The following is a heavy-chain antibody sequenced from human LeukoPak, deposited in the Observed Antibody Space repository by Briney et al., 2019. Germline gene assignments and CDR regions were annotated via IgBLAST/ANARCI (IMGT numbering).Heavy chain of an antibody. Sequence: SETLSLTCTVSGGSIASGDYYWSWIRQPPGKGLEWIGYAYHSGSTYYNPSLKSQITISIDKSKNQFSLTVSSVTATGTALYYCASRAAARFDPWGQGILVTVSS. V-gene: IGHV4-30-4*01. CDR1: GGSIASGDYY. CDR2: AYHSGST. J-gene: IGHJ5*02. D-gene: IGHD6-13*01. CDR3: ASRAAARFDP.